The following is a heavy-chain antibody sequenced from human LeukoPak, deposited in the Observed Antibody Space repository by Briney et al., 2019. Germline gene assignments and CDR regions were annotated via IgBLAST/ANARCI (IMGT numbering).Heavy chain of an antibody. CDR2: IKQDGSEK. D-gene: IGHD5-12*01. V-gene: IGHV3-7*01. CDR3: ARGDWLPLPYAFDH. J-gene: IGHJ4*02. Sequence: GGSLRLSCAASGFTFSSYWMSWVRQAPGKGLEWVANIKQDGSEKYYVDSVRGRFTISRDNAKNSLYLQMNSLRAEDTAVYYCARGDWLPLPYAFDHWGQGTLVTVSS. CDR1: GFTFSSYW.